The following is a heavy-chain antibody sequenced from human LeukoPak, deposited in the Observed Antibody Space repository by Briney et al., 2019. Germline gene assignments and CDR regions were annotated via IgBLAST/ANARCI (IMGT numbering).Heavy chain of an antibody. CDR2: IYYSGST. CDR1: GGSISSSSYY. V-gene: IGHV4-39*07. Sequence: SETLSLTCTVSGGSISSSSYYWGWIRQPPGKGLEWIGSIYYSGSTYYNPSLKSRVTISVDTSKNQFSLKLSSVTAADTAVYYCASGTTDFWSGYYWFDPWGQGTLVTVSS. D-gene: IGHD3-3*01. J-gene: IGHJ5*02. CDR3: ASGTTDFWSGYYWFDP.